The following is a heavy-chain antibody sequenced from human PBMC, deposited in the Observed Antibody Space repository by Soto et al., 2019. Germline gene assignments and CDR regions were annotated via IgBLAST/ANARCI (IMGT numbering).Heavy chain of an antibody. D-gene: IGHD6-25*01. J-gene: IGHJ4*02. CDR3: AKFFVETGGSSGWPWTFHY. CDR1: GFTFSSYA. V-gene: IGHV3-23*01. CDR2: ISGSGGTT. Sequence: EVQLLESGGGLVQPGRSLRLSCAASGFTFSSYAMSWVRQAPGKGLEWVSAISGSGGTTYYEASVKGRLTISRDNSKNTLFLQMNSLRAEDTAVYYCAKFFVETGGSSGWPWTFHYWGQGTLVTVSS.